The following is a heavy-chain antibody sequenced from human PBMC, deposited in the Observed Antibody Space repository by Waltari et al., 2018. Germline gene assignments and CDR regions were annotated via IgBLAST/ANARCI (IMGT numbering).Heavy chain of an antibody. CDR2: IYYSGIT. D-gene: IGHD2-15*01. V-gene: IGHV4-61*01. J-gene: IGHJ4*02. CDR1: GDSVSRGIYY. CDR3: ARQIVVVAATPGYFDS. Sequence: QVQLQESGPGLVKPSETLSLTCTVSGDSVSRGIYYWSWIRQPPGKGLGWIGNIYYSGITNYNPAFNSRVTISVDTSKNQFSLNLTSGTATDTAVYYCARQIVVVAATPGYFDSWGQGTLVAVSS.